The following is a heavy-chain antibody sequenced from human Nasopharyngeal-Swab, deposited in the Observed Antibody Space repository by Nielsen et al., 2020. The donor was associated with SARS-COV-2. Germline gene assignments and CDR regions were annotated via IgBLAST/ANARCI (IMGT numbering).Heavy chain of an antibody. D-gene: IGHD3-9*01. CDR3: ARAKTYYDILTGYYPDAFDI. V-gene: IGHV3-74*01. CDR2: INSDGSST. CDR1: GSTFSSYW. J-gene: IGHJ3*02. Sequence: GESLKISCAASGSTFSSYWMHWVRQAPGKGLVWVSRINSDGSSTSYADSVKGRFTISRDNAKNTLYLQMNSLRAEDTAVYYCARAKTYYDILTGYYPDAFDIWGQGTMVTVSS.